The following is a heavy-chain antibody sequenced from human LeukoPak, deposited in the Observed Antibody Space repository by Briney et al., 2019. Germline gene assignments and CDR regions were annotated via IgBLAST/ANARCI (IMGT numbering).Heavy chain of an antibody. CDR3: AKDGGGSYFLNYFDY. J-gene: IGHJ4*02. CDR1: GGTFSSYA. Sequence: ASVKVSCKASGGTFSSYAISWVRQAPGQGLEWMGWISAYNGNTNYAQKLQGRVTMTTDTSTSTAYMELRSLRSDDTAVYYCAKDGGGSYFLNYFDYWGRGTLVTVSS. V-gene: IGHV1-18*01. CDR2: ISAYNGNT. D-gene: IGHD1-26*01.